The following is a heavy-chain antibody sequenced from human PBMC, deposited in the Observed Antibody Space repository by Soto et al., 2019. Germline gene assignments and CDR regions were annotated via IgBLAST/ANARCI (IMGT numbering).Heavy chain of an antibody. D-gene: IGHD6-13*01. CDR1: GFTFSSYA. V-gene: IGHV3-23*01. CDR2: ISGSGGST. Sequence: GGSLRLSCAASGFTFSSYAMSWVRQAPGKGLEWVSAISGSGGSTYYADSVKGRFTISRDNSKNTLYLQMNSLRAEDTAVYYCAKGIAAAGTPGYYYYYGMDVRGQGTTVTVSS. J-gene: IGHJ6*02. CDR3: AKGIAAAGTPGYYYYYGMDV.